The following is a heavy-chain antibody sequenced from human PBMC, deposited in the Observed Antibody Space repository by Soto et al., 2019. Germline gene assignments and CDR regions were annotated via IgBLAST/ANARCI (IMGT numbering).Heavy chain of an antibody. CDR3: ARVRGTAGKRYFDY. V-gene: IGHV4-59*01. CDR1: GGSISSYY. D-gene: IGHD6-13*01. Sequence: SETLSLTCTVSGGSISSYYWNWIRQPPGKGLQWIGYTYYSGSTTYNPSLKSRVTISVDSSKNQFSLELDSVTPADTAVYYCARVRGTAGKRYFDYWGPGTLVTVSS. J-gene: IGHJ4*02. CDR2: TYYSGST.